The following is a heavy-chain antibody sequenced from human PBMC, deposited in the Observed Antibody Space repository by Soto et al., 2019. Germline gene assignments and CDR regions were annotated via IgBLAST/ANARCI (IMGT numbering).Heavy chain of an antibody. CDR3: AREEIATLHYYYYGIDV. Sequence: QVQLVQSGAEVKKPGASVKVSCKASGYTFTSYYMHWVRQAPGQGLEWMVIINPSGGSTSYAQKFQVRVTITRDTSKSTVYMELSSLRSEDTAVYYCAREEIATLHYYYYGIDVWGQGTTVTVSS. D-gene: IGHD2-21*01. CDR2: INPSGGST. J-gene: IGHJ6*02. V-gene: IGHV1-46*01. CDR1: GYTFTSYY.